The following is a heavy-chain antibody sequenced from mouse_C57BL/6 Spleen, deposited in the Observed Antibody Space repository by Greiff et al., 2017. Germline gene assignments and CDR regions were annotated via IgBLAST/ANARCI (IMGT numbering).Heavy chain of an antibody. CDR1: GYTFTSYW. V-gene: IGHV1-61*01. Sequence: QVQLQQPGAELVRPGSSVKLSCKASGYTFTSYWMDWVKQRPGQGLEWIGNIYPSDSETHYNQKFKDKATLTVDKSASTAYMQLSSLTSEDAAGYYCARDTGVGSMDYWGQGTSVTVAS. CDR3: ARDTGVGSMDY. D-gene: IGHD1-1*01. CDR2: IYPSDSET. J-gene: IGHJ4*01.